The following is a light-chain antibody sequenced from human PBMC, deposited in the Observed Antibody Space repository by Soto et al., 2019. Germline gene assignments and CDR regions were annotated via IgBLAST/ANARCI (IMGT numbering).Light chain of an antibody. Sequence: QSALTQPASVSGSPGQSITISCTGTNSDIGDYNFVSWYQQLPGKAPKLIISEVSNRPSGVSTRFSGSKSGNTASLTISGLQPEDEADYYCSSYSTIGAEVHFGGVTKLTVL. CDR2: EVS. CDR3: SSYSTIGAEVH. CDR1: NSDIGDYNF. J-gene: IGLJ2*01. V-gene: IGLV2-14*01.